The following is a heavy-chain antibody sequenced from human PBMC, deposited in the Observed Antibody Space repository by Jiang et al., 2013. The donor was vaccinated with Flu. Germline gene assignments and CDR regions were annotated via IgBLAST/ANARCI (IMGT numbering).Heavy chain of an antibody. CDR3: AREDSSSSPTSAGMDV. CDR1: GSISSGGYY. CDR2: IYYSGST. Sequence: GSISSGGYYWSWIRQHPGKGLEWIGYIYYSGSTYYNPSLKSRVTISVDTSKNQFSLKLSSVTAADTAVYYCAREDSSSSPTSAGMDVWGQGTTVTVSS. V-gene: IGHV4-31*02. J-gene: IGHJ6*02. D-gene: IGHD6-6*01.